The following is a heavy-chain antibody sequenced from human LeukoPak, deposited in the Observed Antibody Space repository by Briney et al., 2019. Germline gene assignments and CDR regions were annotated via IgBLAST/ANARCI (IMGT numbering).Heavy chain of an antibody. CDR1: GFTFSNAW. CDR2: IKSKTDGGTT. J-gene: IGHJ4*02. V-gene: IGHV3-15*01. Sequence: PGGSLRLSCVASGFTFSNAWMSWVRQAPGKGLEWVGRIKSKTDGGTTYYAAPVKGRFTISRDDSKNTLYLQMNSLKTEDTALYYCATGLTAAAHLSDYWGQGTLVTVSS. CDR3: ATGLTAAAHLSDY. D-gene: IGHD6-13*01.